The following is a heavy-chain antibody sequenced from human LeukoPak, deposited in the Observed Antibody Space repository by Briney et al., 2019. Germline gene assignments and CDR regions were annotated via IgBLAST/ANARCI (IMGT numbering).Heavy chain of an antibody. CDR3: VKDRWVDH. Sequence: GGSLRLSCSASGFIFSPYAMHWVRQAPGKGLEYVSSISSEGKTTYYADSVKGRFTISRDNSKNMLYLQMNSLRPEDTTVYYCVKDRWVDHWGQGTLVTVSS. CDR1: GFIFSPYA. V-gene: IGHV3-64D*06. CDR2: ISSEGKTT. J-gene: IGHJ5*02.